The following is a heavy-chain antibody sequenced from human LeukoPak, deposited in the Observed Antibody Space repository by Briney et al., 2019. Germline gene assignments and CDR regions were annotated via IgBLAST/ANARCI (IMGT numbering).Heavy chain of an antibody. V-gene: IGHV3-23*01. Sequence: GGSLRLSCAASGFIFSSYVMSWVRRAPGKGLEWVSTISGSGYSTYYADSVKGRFTISRDNSKNTLYLQMNSLRAEDTAVYYCVRDPSGSGFAFDSWGQGALVTVSS. D-gene: IGHD1-1*01. CDR2: ISGSGYST. CDR3: VRDPSGSGFAFDS. J-gene: IGHJ4*02. CDR1: GFIFSSYV.